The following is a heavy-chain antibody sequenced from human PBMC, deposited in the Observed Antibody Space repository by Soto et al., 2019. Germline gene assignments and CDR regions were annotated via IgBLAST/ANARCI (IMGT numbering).Heavy chain of an antibody. CDR1: GDSISSSSYY. CDR2: TSYSGGT. Sequence: QLQLQESGPGLVKPSETLSLTCTVSGDSISSSSYYWGWIRQPPGKGLEWIGSTSYSGGTYYNPSLKSRVTISIGTSRNQIFLKLSSVTAADTALYYCARPLKSDSSRRNWFDRWGQGTLVTVAS. J-gene: IGHJ5*02. CDR3: ARPLKSDSSRRNWFDR. D-gene: IGHD6-13*01. V-gene: IGHV4-39*01.